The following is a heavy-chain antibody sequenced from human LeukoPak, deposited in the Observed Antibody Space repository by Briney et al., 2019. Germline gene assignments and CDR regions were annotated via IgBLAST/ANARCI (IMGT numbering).Heavy chain of an antibody. CDR2: IKQDGSEK. CDR1: GFTFSSYW. D-gene: IGHD5-12*01. V-gene: IGHV3-7*01. CDR3: ARAGGYASSWAY. Sequence: GGSLRLSCAASGFTFSSYWMSWVRQAPGKGLEWVANIKQDGSEKNYVDSVKGRFTISRDNAKNSLEPQLNSLRDEDTAVYYCARAGGYASSWAYWGQGTLVTVSS. J-gene: IGHJ4*02.